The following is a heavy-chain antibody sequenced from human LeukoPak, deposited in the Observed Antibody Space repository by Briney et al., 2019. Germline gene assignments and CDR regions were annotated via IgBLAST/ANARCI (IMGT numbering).Heavy chain of an antibody. CDR2: INPSGDNT. Sequence: ASVKVSCKASGYTFTNNFMHWVRQAPGQGLEWMGIINPSGDNTWYAQKFQGRVTMTRDMATSTDYMEVSSLRSEDTAVYYCARGGLDWYFDLWGRGTLVTVSS. V-gene: IGHV1-46*01. J-gene: IGHJ2*01. CDR1: GYTFTNNF. CDR3: ARGGLDWYFDL. D-gene: IGHD3/OR15-3a*01.